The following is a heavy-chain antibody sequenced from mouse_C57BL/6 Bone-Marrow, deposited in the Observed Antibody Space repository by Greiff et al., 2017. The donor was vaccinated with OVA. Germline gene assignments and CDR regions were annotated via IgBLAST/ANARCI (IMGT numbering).Heavy chain of an antibody. CDR1: GYTFTDYY. CDR2: INPNNGGT. CDR3: ARHGFYYGSSPLYAMDD. J-gene: IGHJ4*01. Sequence: EVKLQQSGPELVKPGASVKISCKASGYTFTDYYMNWVKQSHGKSLEWIGDINPNNGGTSYNQKFKGKATLTVDKSSSTAYMELRSLTSEDSAVYYCARHGFYYGSSPLYAMDDWGQGTSVTVSS. V-gene: IGHV1-26*01. D-gene: IGHD1-1*01.